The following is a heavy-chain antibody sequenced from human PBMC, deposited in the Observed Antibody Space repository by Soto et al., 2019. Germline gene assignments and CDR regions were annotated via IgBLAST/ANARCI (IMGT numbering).Heavy chain of an antibody. D-gene: IGHD6-13*01. CDR1: GFTFDDYG. CDR3: ARVPSLNPLLAAAGTNWYFDL. V-gene: IGHV3-20*01. Sequence: EVQLVESGGGVVRPGGSLRLSCAASGFTFDDYGMSWVRQAPGKGLEWVSGINWNGGSTGYADSVKGRFTISRDNAKNSLYLQMNRLRAEDTALYHCARVPSLNPLLAAAGTNWYFDLWGRGTLVTVSS. CDR2: INWNGGST. J-gene: IGHJ2*01.